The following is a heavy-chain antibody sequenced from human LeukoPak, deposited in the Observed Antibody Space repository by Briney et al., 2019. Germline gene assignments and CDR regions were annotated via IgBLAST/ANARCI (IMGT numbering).Heavy chain of an antibody. CDR1: GFTFSSSS. J-gene: IGHJ4*02. Sequence: TGGSLRLSCAASGFTFSSSSMNWVRQAPGKGLEWVSSISSSSSYIYYADSVKGRFTISRDNAKNSLYLQMNSLRAEDTAVYYCAREASLDDYGDYVFDYWGQGTLVTVSS. D-gene: IGHD4-17*01. CDR3: AREASLDDYGDYVFDY. CDR2: ISSSSSYI. V-gene: IGHV3-21*01.